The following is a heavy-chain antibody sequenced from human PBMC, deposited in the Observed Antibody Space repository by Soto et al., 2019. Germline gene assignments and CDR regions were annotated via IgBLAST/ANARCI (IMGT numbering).Heavy chain of an antibody. CDR3: ARATALYGMDV. J-gene: IGHJ6*02. CDR2: IYYSGST. V-gene: IGHV4-30-4*01. D-gene: IGHD4-4*01. Sequence: SETLSLTCTVSGGSISSGDYYWSWIRQPPGKGLEWIGYIYYSGSTYYNPSLKSRVTISVDTSKNQFSLKLGSVTAADTAVYYCARATALYGMDVWGQGTTVTVSS. CDR1: GGSISSGDYY.